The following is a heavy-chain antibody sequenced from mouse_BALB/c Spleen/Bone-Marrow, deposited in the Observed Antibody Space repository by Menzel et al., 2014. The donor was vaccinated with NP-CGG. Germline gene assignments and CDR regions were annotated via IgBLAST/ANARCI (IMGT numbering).Heavy chain of an antibody. V-gene: IGHV5-12-2*01. Sequence: EVKLVESGGGLVQPGGSLKLSCAASGFTFSSYTMSWVRQTPEKRLEWVAYISNGGGSTYYPDTVKGRFTISRDNAKNTLYLQMSSLKSEDTAMYYCARRYDYGYGPFAYWGQGTLVTVS. CDR2: ISNGGGST. CDR1: GFTFSSYT. CDR3: ARRYDYGYGPFAY. J-gene: IGHJ3*01. D-gene: IGHD1-2*01.